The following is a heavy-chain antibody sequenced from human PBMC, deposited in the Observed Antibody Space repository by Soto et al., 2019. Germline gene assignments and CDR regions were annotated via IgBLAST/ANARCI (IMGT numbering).Heavy chain of an antibody. J-gene: IGHJ1*01. Sequence: GGSLRLFCAASGFTFNNYWMHWVRQAPGKGLVWVSRIKTDGSSPNYADSVEGRFTISSDNAKNTLYLQMNSLRLEDTAVYYCARDSIAGSGSCDSGGQGTLSSVSS. CDR2: IKTDGSSP. CDR1: GFTFNNYW. V-gene: IGHV3-74*01. D-gene: IGHD3-10*01. CDR3: ARDSIAGSGSCDS.